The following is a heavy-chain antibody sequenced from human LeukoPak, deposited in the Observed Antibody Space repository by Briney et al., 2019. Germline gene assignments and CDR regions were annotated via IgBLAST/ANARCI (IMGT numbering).Heavy chain of an antibody. Sequence: GGSLRVSCAASGFFFSTYTMDWVRQAPGKGLEWVALILHDGSDKNYADSVKGRFTISRDNSKNTVHLQMNSLRPEDTAVYYCVRDGMAGTPNAFDMWGQGTMVTVSS. V-gene: IGHV3-30*04. CDR2: ILHDGSDK. D-gene: IGHD6-19*01. CDR1: GFFFSTYT. CDR3: VRDGMAGTPNAFDM. J-gene: IGHJ3*02.